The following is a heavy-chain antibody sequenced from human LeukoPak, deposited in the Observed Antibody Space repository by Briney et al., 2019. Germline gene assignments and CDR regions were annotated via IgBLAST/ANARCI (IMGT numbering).Heavy chain of an antibody. Sequence: SETLSLTCTVSGGSISSYYWSWIRQPPGKGLEWIGYIYYSGSTNYNPSLKRRVTISVDTSKNQFSLKLSSVTAADTAVYYCVRGSPSVRGWELLLWYFDLWGRGTLVTVSS. CDR3: VRGSPSVRGWELLLWYFDL. J-gene: IGHJ2*01. CDR2: IYYSGST. D-gene: IGHD1-26*01. V-gene: IGHV4-59*01. CDR1: GGSISSYY.